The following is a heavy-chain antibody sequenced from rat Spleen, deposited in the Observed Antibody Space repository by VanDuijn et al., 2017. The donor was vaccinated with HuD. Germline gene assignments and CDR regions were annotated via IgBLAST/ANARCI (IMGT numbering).Heavy chain of an antibody. Sequence: EVKLVESGGGLVQPGRSLKLSCAASGFNFNDYWMGWVRQAPKKGLEWVASISSGGGDTYYPDSVKGRFTISRDNTKSTLYLQMDSLRSEDTASYSCARHGLSNNYGWFAYWGQGTLVTVSS. D-gene: IGHD1-10*01. CDR2: ISSGGGDT. J-gene: IGHJ3*01. V-gene: IGHV5-25*01. CDR3: ARHGLSNNYGWFAY. CDR1: GFNFNDYW.